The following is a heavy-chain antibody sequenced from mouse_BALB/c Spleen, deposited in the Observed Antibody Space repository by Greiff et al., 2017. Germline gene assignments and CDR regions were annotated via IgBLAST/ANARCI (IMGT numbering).Heavy chain of an antibody. CDR3: ARGGPGLFAY. D-gene: IGHD3-1*01. Sequence: QVHVKQSGPGLVAPSQSLSITCTVSGFSLTGYGVNWVRQPPGKGLEWLGMIWGDGSTDYNSALKSRLSISKDNSKSQVFLKMNSLQTDDTARYYCARGGPGLFAYWGRGTRVTVSA. J-gene: IGHJ3*01. CDR2: IWGDGST. V-gene: IGHV2-6-7*01. CDR1: GFSLTGYG.